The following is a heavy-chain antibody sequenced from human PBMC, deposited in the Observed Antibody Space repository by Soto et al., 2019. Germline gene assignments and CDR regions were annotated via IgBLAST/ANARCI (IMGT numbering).Heavy chain of an antibody. V-gene: IGHV3-23*01. CDR3: AKDGGYSGSYYRIN. D-gene: IGHD1-26*01. CDR2: IGGSGGST. CDR1: GFTFSSYA. J-gene: IGHJ4*02. Sequence: EVQLLESGGGLVQPGGSLRLSCAASGFTFSSYAMSWVRQAPGKGLEWVSAIGGSGGSTYYADSVKGRFTISRDNSKNTLYLQMNSLRAEDTAVYYCAKDGGYSGSYYRINWGQGTLVTVSS.